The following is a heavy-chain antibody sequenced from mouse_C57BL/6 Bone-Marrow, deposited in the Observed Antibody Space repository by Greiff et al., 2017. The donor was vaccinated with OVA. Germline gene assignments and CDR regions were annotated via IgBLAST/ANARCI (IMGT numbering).Heavy chain of an antibody. CDR3: ATRATMVATDY. D-gene: IGHD1-1*01. Sequence: EVKLMESGAELVRPGASVKLSCTASGYNIKDYYMHWVKQRPEQGLEWIGRIDPGDGDTDYDPKFQGKATMTADTSSNTAYLQLSSLTSDDSAVYYCATRATMVATDYWGQGTTLTVSS. CDR2: IDPGDGDT. V-gene: IGHV14-1*01. CDR1: GYNIKDYY. J-gene: IGHJ2*01.